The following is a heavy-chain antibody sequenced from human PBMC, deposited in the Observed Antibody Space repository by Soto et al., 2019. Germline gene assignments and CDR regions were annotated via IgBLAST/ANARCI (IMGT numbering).Heavy chain of an antibody. J-gene: IGHJ4*02. V-gene: IGHV3-23*01. CDR2: IAVAGTT. Sequence: EVQLLESGGGLVQPGGSLRLSCAASGFTFSSHAMSWVRQAPGKGLEWVSAIAVAGTTYYADSVKGRFTISRDNSKNTVYLQMNSLRAEDTAVYYCARDFLGLGGYWGQGTLVTVSS. CDR1: GFTFSSHA. D-gene: IGHD3-16*01. CDR3: ARDFLGLGGY.